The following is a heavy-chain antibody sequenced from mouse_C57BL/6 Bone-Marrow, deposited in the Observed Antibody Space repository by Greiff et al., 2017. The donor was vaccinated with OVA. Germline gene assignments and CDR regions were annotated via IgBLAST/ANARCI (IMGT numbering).Heavy chain of an antibody. Sequence: VQLQQPGAELVKPGASVKMSCKASGYTFTSYWITWVKQRPGQGLEWIGDIYPGSGSTNYNEKFKSKATLTVDTSSSTAYMQLSSLTSDDSAVYYCSRDNMHYYGRSYDWDFDFWGTGTTVTVSS. CDR2: IYPGSGST. J-gene: IGHJ1*03. D-gene: IGHD1-1*01. V-gene: IGHV1-55*01. CDR1: GYTFTSYW. CDR3: SRDNMHYYGRSYDWDFDF.